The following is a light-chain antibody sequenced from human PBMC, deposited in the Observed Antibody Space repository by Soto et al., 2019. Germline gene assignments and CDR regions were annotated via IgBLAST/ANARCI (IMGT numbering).Light chain of an antibody. J-gene: IGKJ5*01. CDR3: QQYGSSPIT. CDR2: GAS. Sequence: EIVMTQSPATLSVSPGERATLSCRASQSVSTTVAWYHQKPGQAPRLLIYGASSRATGIPDRFSGSGSGTDFTLTISRLEPEDFAVYYCQQYGSSPITFGQGTRLEIK. CDR1: QSVSTT. V-gene: IGKV3-20*01.